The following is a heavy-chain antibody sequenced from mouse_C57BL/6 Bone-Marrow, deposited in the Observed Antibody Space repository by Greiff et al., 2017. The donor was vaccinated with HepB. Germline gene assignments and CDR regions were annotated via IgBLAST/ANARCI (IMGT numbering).Heavy chain of an antibody. CDR3: ARRRSITHFDV. CDR1: GYTFTDYN. Sequence: EVKLQESGPELVKPGASVKISCKASGYTFTDYNMDWVKQSHGKSLEWIGDINPYNGGTIYNQKFKGKATLTVDKSSSTAYMQLRSLTSEDTAVYDCARRRSITHFDVWGTGTTVTVSS. J-gene: IGHJ1*03. D-gene: IGHD1-1*01. CDR2: INPYNGGT. V-gene: IGHV1-18*01.